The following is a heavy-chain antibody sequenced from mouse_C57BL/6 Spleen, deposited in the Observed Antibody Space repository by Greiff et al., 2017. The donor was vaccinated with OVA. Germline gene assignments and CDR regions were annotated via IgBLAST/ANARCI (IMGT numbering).Heavy chain of an antibody. J-gene: IGHJ2*01. V-gene: IGHV2-9-1*01. CDR1: GFSLTSYA. CDR3: ARKSSHYGSSPFDY. CDR2: IWTGGGT. D-gene: IGHD1-1*01. Sequence: VKVEESGPGLVAPSQSLSITCTVSGFSLTSYAISWVRQPPGKGLEWLGVIWTGGGTNYNSALKSRLSISKDNSKSQVFLKMNSLQTDDTARYYCARKSSHYGSSPFDYWGQGTTLTVSS.